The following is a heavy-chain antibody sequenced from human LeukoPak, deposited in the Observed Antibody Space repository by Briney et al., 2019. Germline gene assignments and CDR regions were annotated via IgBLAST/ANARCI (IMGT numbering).Heavy chain of an antibody. CDR1: GFTFSKYG. CDR2: ISETGDRT. D-gene: IGHD1/OR15-1a*01. J-gene: IGHJ6*03. V-gene: IGHV3-23*01. CDR3: ARTISDYYYYYMDV. Sequence: PGGSLRPSCTASGFTFSKYGMRWVPQTPGKGPGRGLDWVSTISETGDRTYYADSVKGRFTISRDNSKNTLYLQMNSLRAEDTAVYYCARTISDYYYYYMDVWGKGTTVTVSS.